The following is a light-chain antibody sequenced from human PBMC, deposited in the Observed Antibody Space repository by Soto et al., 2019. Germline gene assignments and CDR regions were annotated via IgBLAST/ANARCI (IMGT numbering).Light chain of an antibody. CDR2: ASS. V-gene: IGKV1-8*01. CDR1: QGIGTY. Sequence: AIRMTQSPSSLSASIGDRVTITCRASQGIGTYLAWYQQKPGKAPNLLIYASSNLESGVPSRFSGSGSGSDFTLTISNLQSEDFATYYCQQYYTYPRTFGQGTKVEIK. J-gene: IGKJ1*01. CDR3: QQYYTYPRT.